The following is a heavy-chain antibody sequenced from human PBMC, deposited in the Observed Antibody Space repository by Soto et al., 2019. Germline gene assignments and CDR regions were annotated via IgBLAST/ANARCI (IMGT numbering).Heavy chain of an antibody. Sequence: LRLSCAASGFTFDDYTMHWVRQAPGKGLGWVSLISWDGGSTYYADSVKGRFTISRDNSKNSLYLQMNSLRTEDTALYYCAKDSPYSGYDSYGGMDVWGQGTTVTVSS. V-gene: IGHV3-43*01. CDR3: AKDSPYSGYDSYGGMDV. D-gene: IGHD5-12*01. J-gene: IGHJ6*02. CDR1: GFTFDDYT. CDR2: ISWDGGST.